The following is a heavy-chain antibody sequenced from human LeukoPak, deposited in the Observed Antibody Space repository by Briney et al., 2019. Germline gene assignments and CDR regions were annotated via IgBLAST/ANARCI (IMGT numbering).Heavy chain of an antibody. CDR2: FDPEDGET. J-gene: IGHJ4*02. V-gene: IGHV1-24*01. CDR1: GYTLTELS. CDR3: ATVLNFKGIAVTGYFGY. Sequence: ASVKVSCKVSGYTLTELSMHWVRQAPGKGLEWMGGFDPEDGETIYAQKFQGRVTMTEDTSTDTAYMELSSLRSEDTAVYYCATVLNFKGIAVTGYFGYWGQGTLVTVSS. D-gene: IGHD6-19*01.